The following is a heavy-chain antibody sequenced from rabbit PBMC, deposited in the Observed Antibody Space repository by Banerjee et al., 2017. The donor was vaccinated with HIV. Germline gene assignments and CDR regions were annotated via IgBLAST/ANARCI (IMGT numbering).Heavy chain of an antibody. CDR2: IYNGDGST. D-gene: IGHD2-1*01. CDR1: GFSFSSGYD. Sequence: QEQLEESGGDLVKPEGSLTLTCTASGFSFSSGYDMCWVRQAPGKGLEWIGCIYNGDGSTYYASWVNDRFTISRDTNENTVSLKMTSLTAADTATYFCARYNDYRSHFNLWGQGTLVTVS. V-gene: IGHV1S47*01. CDR3: ARYNDYRSHFNL. J-gene: IGHJ4*01.